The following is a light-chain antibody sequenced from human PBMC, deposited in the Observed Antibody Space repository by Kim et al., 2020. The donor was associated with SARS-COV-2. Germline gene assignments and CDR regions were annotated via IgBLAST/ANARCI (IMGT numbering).Light chain of an antibody. Sequence: AAIGDRVTITCRASQSISSYLHWYQQKPGKAPKLLIYAASNLQSGVPSNFSGSGSGTDFTLTISSLQPEDFATYYCQQSYSSPKTFGQGTKVDIK. J-gene: IGKJ1*01. CDR2: AAS. V-gene: IGKV1-39*01. CDR3: QQSYSSPKT. CDR1: QSISSY.